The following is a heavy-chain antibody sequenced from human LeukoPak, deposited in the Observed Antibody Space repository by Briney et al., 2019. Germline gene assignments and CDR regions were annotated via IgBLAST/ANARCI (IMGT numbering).Heavy chain of an antibody. Sequence: SETLSLTCIVSGGSISSSNYYWGWIRQPPGKGLEWIGSIYYSGSTYYNPPLKSRVTISVDTSKNQFSLKLSSVTAADTAVFYCARHWTDSSGYYPFDYWGQGTLVTVSS. CDR3: ARHWTDSSGYYPFDY. J-gene: IGHJ4*02. V-gene: IGHV4-39*01. D-gene: IGHD3-22*01. CDR1: GGSISSSNYY. CDR2: IYYSGST.